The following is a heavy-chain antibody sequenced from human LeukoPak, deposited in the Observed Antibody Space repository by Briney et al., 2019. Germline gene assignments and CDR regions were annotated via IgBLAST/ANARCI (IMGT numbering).Heavy chain of an antibody. J-gene: IGHJ4*02. V-gene: IGHV4-59*08. Sequence: PSETLSLTCAVYGGSFSGYYWSWIRQPPGKGLEWIGYINNGGGTSFNPSLQSRVTMSLDTSRNQFSLTLRTVTAADTAVYYCARRGPPWWDYWGQGTLVTVSS. CDR1: GGSFSGYY. CDR3: ARRGPPWWDY. D-gene: IGHD2-15*01. CDR2: INNGGGT.